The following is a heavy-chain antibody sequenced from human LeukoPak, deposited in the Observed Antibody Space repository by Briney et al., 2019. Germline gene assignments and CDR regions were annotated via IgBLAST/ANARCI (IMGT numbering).Heavy chain of an antibody. CDR2: IIPIFGTA. CDR1: GGTFSSYA. J-gene: IGHJ4*02. CDR3: ARDLLVRGVSTSSDY. V-gene: IGHV1-69*05. Sequence: SVKVSCKASGGTFSSYAISWVRQAPGQGLVWMGRIIPIFGTANYAQKFQGRATITTDESTSTAYMELRSLRSEDTAVYYCARDLLVRGVSTSSDYWGQGTLVTVSS. D-gene: IGHD3-10*01.